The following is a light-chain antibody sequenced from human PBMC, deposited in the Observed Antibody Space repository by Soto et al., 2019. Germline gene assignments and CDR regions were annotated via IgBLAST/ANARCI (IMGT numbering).Light chain of an antibody. Sequence: EIMLTQSPATLSLSPGERATLSCTASQSVSSCLAWYQQKRGQAPRLLIYDASNRATGIPARFSGSGSGTDFTLTINSLEAEDFAVYYCQQRSNWPPLTFGGGTKVDIK. CDR3: QQRSNWPPLT. CDR2: DAS. V-gene: IGKV3-11*01. CDR1: QSVSSC. J-gene: IGKJ4*01.